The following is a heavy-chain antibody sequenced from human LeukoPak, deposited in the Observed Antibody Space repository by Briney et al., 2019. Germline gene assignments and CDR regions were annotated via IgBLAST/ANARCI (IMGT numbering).Heavy chain of an antibody. CDR1: GFTFNSYA. Sequence: PGGSLRLSCAASGFTFNSYAMTWVRQAPGKGLEWVSAISGSGGRTYYTDSVKGRFTISRDNSKNTLYLQMNSLRAEDTAIYYCAKQDSSGYYYRPFDYWGQGTLVTVSS. J-gene: IGHJ4*02. V-gene: IGHV3-23*01. CDR3: AKQDSSGYYYRPFDY. CDR2: ISGSGGRT. D-gene: IGHD3-22*01.